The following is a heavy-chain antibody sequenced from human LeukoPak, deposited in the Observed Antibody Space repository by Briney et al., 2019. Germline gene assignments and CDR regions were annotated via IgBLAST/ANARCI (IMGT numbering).Heavy chain of an antibody. CDR3: ASTNRLDY. V-gene: IGHV3-74*01. CDR1: GFTFGSYW. D-gene: IGHD2/OR15-2a*01. J-gene: IGHJ4*02. Sequence: PGGSLRFSCAASGFTFGSYWMHWVRQAPGKGPVWVSRINSDGSSTSYADSVKGRFSISRDNAKNTLYLQMNSLRVEDTAVYYCASTNRLDYWGQGTLVTVSS. CDR2: INSDGSST.